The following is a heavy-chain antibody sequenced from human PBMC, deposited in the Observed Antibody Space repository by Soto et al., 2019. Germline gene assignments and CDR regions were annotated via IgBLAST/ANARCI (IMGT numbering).Heavy chain of an antibody. V-gene: IGHV1-18*04. J-gene: IGHJ4*02. Sequence: ASVKVSCKASGYTFTSYGISWVRQAPGQGLEWMGWISAYNGNTNYAQKLQGRVTMTTDTSTSTAYMELRSLRSDDTAVYYCARGKMTTVTTAYFDYWGQGTLVTVSS. CDR3: ARGKMTTVTTAYFDY. D-gene: IGHD4-17*01. CDR1: GYTFTSYG. CDR2: ISAYNGNT.